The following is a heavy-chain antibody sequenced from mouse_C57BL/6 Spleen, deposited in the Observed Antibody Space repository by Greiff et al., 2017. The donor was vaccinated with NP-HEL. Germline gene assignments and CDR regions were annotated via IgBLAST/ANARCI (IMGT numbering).Heavy chain of an antibody. V-gene: IGHV1-55*01. CDR3: AREGYYYASSHGEYFDY. Sequence: QVQLQQPGAELVKPGASVKMSCKASGYTFTSYWITWVKQRPGQGLEWIGDIYPGSGSTNYNEKFKSKATLTVDTSSSTAYMQLSSLTSEDSAVYYCAREGYYYASSHGEYFDYWGQGTTLTVSS. CDR2: IYPGSGST. CDR1: GYTFTSYW. D-gene: IGHD1-1*01. J-gene: IGHJ2*01.